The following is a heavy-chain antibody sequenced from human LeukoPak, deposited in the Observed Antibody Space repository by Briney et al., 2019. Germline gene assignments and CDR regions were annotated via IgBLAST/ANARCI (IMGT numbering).Heavy chain of an antibody. V-gene: IGHV4-34*01. Sequence: SETLSLTCAVYGGSFSGYYWSWIRQPPGKGLEWIGEINHSGSTYYKPSLKSRVTISTDTSKNQFFLKLRSVTAADTAVYYCVRDMDGYQLPGGVYFDSWGQGTLVTVSS. CDR1: GGSFSGYY. CDR2: INHSGST. J-gene: IGHJ4*02. CDR3: VRDMDGYQLPGGVYFDS. D-gene: IGHD2-2*01.